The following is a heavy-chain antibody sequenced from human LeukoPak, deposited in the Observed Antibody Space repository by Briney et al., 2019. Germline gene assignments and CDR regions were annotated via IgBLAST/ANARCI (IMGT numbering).Heavy chain of an antibody. CDR1: GGSLSGYY. Sequence: SETLSLTCAVYGGSLSGYYWSWIRQPPGKGLEWIGEINHSGYTNYNPSLKSRVTISVDTSKNQSSLRLSSVTAADAAVYYCARSGGPLNWFDPWGQGTLVTVSS. CDR3: ARSGGPLNWFDP. CDR2: INHSGYT. V-gene: IGHV4-34*01. J-gene: IGHJ5*02.